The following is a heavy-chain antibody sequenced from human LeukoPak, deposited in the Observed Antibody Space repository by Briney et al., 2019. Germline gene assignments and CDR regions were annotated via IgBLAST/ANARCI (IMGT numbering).Heavy chain of an antibody. CDR3: ARGGAAALNWFDP. V-gene: IGHV4-39*07. D-gene: IGHD6-13*01. J-gene: IGHJ5*02. Sequence: KPSETLSLTCTVSGGSISSSSYYWGWIRQPPGKGLEWIGSIYYSGSTYYNPSLKSRVTISVDTSKNQFSLKLSSVTAADTAVYYCARGGAAALNWFDPWGQGTLVTVSS. CDR1: GGSISSSSYY. CDR2: IYYSGST.